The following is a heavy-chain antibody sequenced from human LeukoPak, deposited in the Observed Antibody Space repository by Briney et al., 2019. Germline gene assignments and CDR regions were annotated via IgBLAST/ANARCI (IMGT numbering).Heavy chain of an antibody. CDR2: IWYDGSNK. CDR3: ASEVVATDFDY. D-gene: IGHD5-12*01. CDR1: GFTFSSYG. J-gene: IGHJ4*02. Sequence: PGGSLRLSCAASGFTFSSYGMHWVRQAPGKGLEWVAVIWYDGSNKYYADSVKGRFTISRDNSKNTLYLQMNSLRAEDTAVYYCASEVVATDFDYWGQGTLVTVSS. V-gene: IGHV3-33*01.